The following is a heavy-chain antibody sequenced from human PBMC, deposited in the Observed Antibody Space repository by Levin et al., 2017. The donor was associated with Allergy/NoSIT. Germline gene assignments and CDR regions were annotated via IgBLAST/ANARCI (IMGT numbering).Heavy chain of an antibody. J-gene: IGHJ4*02. CDR2: ISSSSTTI. CDR1: GFTFSSYS. Sequence: GGSLRLSCAASGFTFSSYSVNWVRQAPGKGLEWVSYISSSSTTIYYADSVKGRFTISRDNAKNSLYLQMNSLRDEDTAVYYCARDTGGGYSSSSSYYFDYWGQGTLVTVSS. V-gene: IGHV3-48*02. D-gene: IGHD6-6*01. CDR3: ARDTGGGYSSSSSYYFDY.